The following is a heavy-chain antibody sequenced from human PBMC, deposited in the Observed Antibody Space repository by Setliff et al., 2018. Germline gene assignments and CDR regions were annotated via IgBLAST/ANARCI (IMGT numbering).Heavy chain of an antibody. V-gene: IGHV4-39*01. J-gene: IGHJ4*02. CDR1: GGYIGGTSYY. CDR3: ARVGVTSGWAY. Sequence: TLSLTCIVSGGYIGGTSYYWGWIRQPPGKGLEWIGSIHFRGTTYYNPSLNSQVTISVDTSKNQFSLNLNSVTAADTAVYYCARVGVTSGWAYWGLGTLVTVSS. CDR2: IHFRGTT. D-gene: IGHD6-19*01.